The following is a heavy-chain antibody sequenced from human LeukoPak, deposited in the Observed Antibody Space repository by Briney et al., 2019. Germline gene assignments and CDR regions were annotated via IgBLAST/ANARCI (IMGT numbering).Heavy chain of an antibody. J-gene: IGHJ2*01. V-gene: IGHV4-4*07. CDR3: ARDVGRYTYGYRPTEVYWYFDL. D-gene: IGHD5-18*01. Sequence: SETLSLACTVSDGSMTNYYWSWIRQPAGKGLEWIGRMYTSGSTNYNPSLKSRVTISVDTSKNQFSLRLSSVTAADTAVYYCARDVGRYTYGYRPTEVYWYFDLWGRGTLVTVSS. CDR1: DGSMTNYY. CDR2: MYTSGST.